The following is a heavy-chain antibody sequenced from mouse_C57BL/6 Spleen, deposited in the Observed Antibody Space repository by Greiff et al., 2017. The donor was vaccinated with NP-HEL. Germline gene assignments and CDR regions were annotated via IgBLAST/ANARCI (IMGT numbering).Heavy chain of an antibody. J-gene: IGHJ3*01. Sequence: QVQLQQSGPELVKPGASAKISCKASGYAFSSSWMNWVKQRPGKGLEWIGRIYPGDGDTNYNGKFKGKATLTADKSSSTAYMQLSSLTSEDSAVYFCARRDYGYDWFAYWGQGTLVTVSA. V-gene: IGHV1-82*01. CDR3: ARRDYGYDWFAY. CDR1: GYAFSSSW. D-gene: IGHD2-2*01. CDR2: IYPGDGDT.